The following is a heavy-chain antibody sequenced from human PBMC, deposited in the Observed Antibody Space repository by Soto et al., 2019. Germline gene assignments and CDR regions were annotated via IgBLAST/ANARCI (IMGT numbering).Heavy chain of an antibody. Sequence: SETLSLTCTVSGGSISSYYWSWIRQPPGKGLEWIGYIYYSGSTNYNPSLKSRVTISVDTSKNQFSLKLSSVTAADTAVYYCARAPYFSPSGSYFNYYYGMDVWGQGTTVTVSS. CDR1: GGSISSYY. J-gene: IGHJ6*02. D-gene: IGHD3-10*01. CDR3: ARAPYFSPSGSYFNYYYGMDV. CDR2: IYYSGST. V-gene: IGHV4-59*01.